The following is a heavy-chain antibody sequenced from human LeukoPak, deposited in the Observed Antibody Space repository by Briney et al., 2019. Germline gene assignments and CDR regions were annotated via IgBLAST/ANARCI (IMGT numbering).Heavy chain of an antibody. CDR1: GYTFTSYG. J-gene: IGHJ5*02. CDR2: ISAYNGNT. V-gene: IGHV1-18*01. D-gene: IGHD6-13*01. Sequence: ASVKVSCKASGYTFTSYGISWVRQAPGQGLEWMGWISAYNGNTNCAQKLQGRVTMTTDTSTSTAYMELRSLRSDDTAVYYCAREKGRSWSPVGNCFDPWGKETLVTVSS. CDR3: AREKGRSWSPVGNCFDP.